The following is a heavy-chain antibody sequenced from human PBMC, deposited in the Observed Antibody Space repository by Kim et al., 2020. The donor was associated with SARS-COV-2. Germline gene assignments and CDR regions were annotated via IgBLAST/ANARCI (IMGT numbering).Heavy chain of an antibody. D-gene: IGHD6-19*01. CDR2: FDPEDGET. CDR3: ATSPAVAGTYYYYYGMDA. V-gene: IGHV1-24*01. J-gene: IGHJ6*02. CDR1: GYTLTELS. Sequence: ASVKVSCKVSGYTLTELSMHWVRQAPGKGLEWMGGFDPEDGETIYAQKFQGRVTMTEDTSTDTAYMELSSLRSEDTAVYYCATSPAVAGTYYYYYGMDAWGQGTPVTVSS.